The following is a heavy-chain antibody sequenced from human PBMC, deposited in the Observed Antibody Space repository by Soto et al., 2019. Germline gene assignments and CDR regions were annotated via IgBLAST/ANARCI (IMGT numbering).Heavy chain of an antibody. Sequence: PGKGLEWMGGIIPIFGTANDAQKFEGRVTITADESTSTAYMELSSLRSEDTALYYCARARNGTPAALDIWGQGTLGSVSS. CDR2: IIPIFGTA. V-gene: IGHV1-69*01. D-gene: IGHD2-15*01. CDR3: ARARNGTPAALDI. J-gene: IGHJ3*02.